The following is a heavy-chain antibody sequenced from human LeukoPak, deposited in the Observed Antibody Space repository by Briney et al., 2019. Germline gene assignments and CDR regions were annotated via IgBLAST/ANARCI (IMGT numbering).Heavy chain of an antibody. CDR1: GGSISSYY. CDR3: ARTTVTNSGDWFDP. J-gene: IGHJ5*02. CDR2: IYYSGST. V-gene: IGHV4-59*12. D-gene: IGHD4-11*01. Sequence: SETLSLTCTVSGGSISSYYWGWIRQPPGKGLEWIGSIYYSGSTNYNPSLKSRVTMSVDTSKNQFSLKLSSVTAADTAVYYCARTTVTNSGDWFDPWGQGTLVTVSS.